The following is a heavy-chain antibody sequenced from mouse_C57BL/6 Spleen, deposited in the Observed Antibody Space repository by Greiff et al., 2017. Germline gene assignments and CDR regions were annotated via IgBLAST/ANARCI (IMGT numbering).Heavy chain of an antibody. CDR2: ISDGGSYT. CDR1: GFTFSSYA. V-gene: IGHV5-4*03. D-gene: IGHD1-1*01. J-gene: IGHJ4*01. Sequence: DVQLVESGGGLVKPGGSLKLSCAASGFTFSSYAMSWVRQTPEKRLEWVATISDGGSYTYYPDNVKGRFTISRYNAKNNLYLQMSHLKSEDTAMYYCARREYYYCSSSYYYAMDYWGQGTSVTVSS. CDR3: ARREYYYCSSSYYYAMDY.